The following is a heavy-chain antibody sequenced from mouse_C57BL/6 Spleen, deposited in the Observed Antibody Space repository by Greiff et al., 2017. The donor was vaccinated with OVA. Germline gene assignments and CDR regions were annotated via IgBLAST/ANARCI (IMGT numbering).Heavy chain of an antibody. CDR3: ARGRKAWFAY. Sequence: EVKLQESGPELVKPGASVKMSCKASGYTFTDYNMHWVKQSHGKSLEWIGYINPNNGGTSYNQKFKGKAPVTVNKSSSTAYMELRSLTSEDSAVYYCARGRKAWFAYWGQGTLVTVSA. V-gene: IGHV1-22*01. CDR1: GYTFTDYN. J-gene: IGHJ3*01. CDR2: INPNNGGT.